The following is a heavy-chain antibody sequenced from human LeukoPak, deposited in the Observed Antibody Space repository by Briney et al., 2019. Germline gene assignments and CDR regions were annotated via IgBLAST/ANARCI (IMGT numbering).Heavy chain of an antibody. CDR3: AVGPNYYGSGSSFDY. Sequence: ASVKVPCKASGYTFTSYGISWVRQAPGQGLEWMGWISAYNGNTNYAQKLQGRVTMTTDTSTSTAHMELRSLRSDDTAVYYRAVGPNYYGSGSSFDYWGQGTLVTVSS. CDR2: ISAYNGNT. J-gene: IGHJ4*02. D-gene: IGHD3-10*01. V-gene: IGHV1-18*01. CDR1: GYTFTSYG.